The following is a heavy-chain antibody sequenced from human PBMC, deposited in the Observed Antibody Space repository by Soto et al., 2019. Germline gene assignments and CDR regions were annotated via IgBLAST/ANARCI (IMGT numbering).Heavy chain of an antibody. CDR3: ASQGLEWFTLADY. J-gene: IGHJ4*02. D-gene: IGHD3-3*01. CDR2: IYYSGST. CDR1: GGTISSSSYY. V-gene: IGHV4-39*01. Sequence: SETLSLTCTVSGGTISSSSYYWGWIRQPPGKGLEWIGSIYYSGSTYYNPSLKSRVTISVDTSKNQFSLKLSSVTAADTAVYYCASQGLEWFTLADYWGQGTLVTVSS.